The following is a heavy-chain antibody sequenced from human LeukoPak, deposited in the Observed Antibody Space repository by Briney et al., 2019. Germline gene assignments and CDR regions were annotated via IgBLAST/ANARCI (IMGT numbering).Heavy chain of an antibody. CDR2: IRSDGSNK. J-gene: IGHJ4*02. D-gene: IGHD3-16*01. Sequence: GGSLRLSCAASGFTFSNYDMHWVRQAPGKGLEWVAFIRSDGSNKFYADSVKGRFTISRDNSKNTLYLQMNSLRSEDTAVYHCYYEGYWGQGTLVTVSS. CDR3: YYEGY. CDR1: GFTFSNYD. V-gene: IGHV3-30*02.